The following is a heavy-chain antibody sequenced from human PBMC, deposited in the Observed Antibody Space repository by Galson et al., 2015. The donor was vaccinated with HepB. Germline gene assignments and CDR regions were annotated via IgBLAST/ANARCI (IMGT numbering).Heavy chain of an antibody. Sequence: SLRLSCAASGFTFSSYAMSWVRQAPGKGLEWVSAISGSGGSTYYADSVRGRFTISRDNSKNTLYLQMNSLRAEDTAVYYCANKPEAVADPYYYYGMDVWGQGTTVTVSS. CDR1: GFTFSSYA. CDR2: ISGSGGST. CDR3: ANKPEAVADPYYYYGMDV. V-gene: IGHV3-23*01. J-gene: IGHJ6*02. D-gene: IGHD6-19*01.